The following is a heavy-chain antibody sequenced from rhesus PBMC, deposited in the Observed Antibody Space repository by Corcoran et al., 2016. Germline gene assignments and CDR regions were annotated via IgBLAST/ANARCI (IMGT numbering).Heavy chain of an antibody. Sequence: QVQLQESGPGLVKPSETLSLTCAVSGGSISSSKWWSWIRQPPGKGLEWIGYINGSSGSTYNNPSLKSRGTISTYTSEDQVSLKVSSVTAADTAVYYCAREPYCSSTYCSSEGDGLDSWGQGVVVTVSS. CDR2: INGSSGST. CDR3: AREPYCSSTYCSSEGDGLDS. D-gene: IGHD2-15*01. V-gene: IGHV4-65*01. CDR1: GGSISSSKW. J-gene: IGHJ6*01.